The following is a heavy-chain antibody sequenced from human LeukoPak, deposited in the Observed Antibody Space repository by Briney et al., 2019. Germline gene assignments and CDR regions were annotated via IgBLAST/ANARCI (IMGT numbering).Heavy chain of an antibody. J-gene: IGHJ5*02. D-gene: IGHD6-19*01. V-gene: IGHV3-74*01. CDR3: GREAVAGLIDP. CDR1: GFTFRSYW. CDR2: INSDGSST. Sequence: PGESLRLSCAASGFTFRSYWMHWVRQAPGKGLVWVSLINSDGSSTSYADSVKGRFTISRDNAKNTLYLQMNSLRVEDTAVYYCGREAVAGLIDPWGQGTLVTVSS.